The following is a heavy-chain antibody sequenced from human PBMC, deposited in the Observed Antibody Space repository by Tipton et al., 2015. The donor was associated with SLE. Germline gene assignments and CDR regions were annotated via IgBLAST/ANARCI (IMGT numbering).Heavy chain of an antibody. Sequence: TLSLTCTVPGGSISSHYWSWIRQPPGKGLEWIGYIYYSGSTNYNPSLKSRVTISVDTSKNQFSLKLSSVTAADTAVYYCARGGAGCGGDCYYAFDIWGQGTMVTVSS. V-gene: IGHV4-59*11. CDR1: GGSISSHY. D-gene: IGHD2-21*01. J-gene: IGHJ3*02. CDR3: ARGGAGCGGDCYYAFDI. CDR2: IYYSGST.